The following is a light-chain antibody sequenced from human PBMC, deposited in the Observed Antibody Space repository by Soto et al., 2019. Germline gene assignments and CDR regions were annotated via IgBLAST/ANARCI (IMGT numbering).Light chain of an antibody. V-gene: IGLV2-14*03. J-gene: IGLJ3*02. CDR1: SIDIGAYNY. Sequence: QSVLTQPASVSGSPGQSITISCTGTSIDIGAYNYVGWYQQHPGQAPKLMTYDVNNRPSGVSDRFSASKSGNTASLTIAWLQAEDEADYYCSSYTSSNTVVFGGGTKLTVL. CDR2: DVN. CDR3: SSYTSSNTVV.